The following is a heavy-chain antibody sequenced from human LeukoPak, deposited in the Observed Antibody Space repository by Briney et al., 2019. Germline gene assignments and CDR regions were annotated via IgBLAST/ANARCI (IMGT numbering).Heavy chain of an antibody. CDR1: GDSVSSGGYY. CDR2: IYYSGST. D-gene: IGHD3-10*01. Sequence: MASETLSLTCTVSGDSVSSGGYYWNWIRQPPGKGLEWIGSIYYSGSTHYNPSLESRVTISTDTSKNQFSLNLISVTAADTAVYYCTSRREFHCFDPWGQGTLVTVSS. J-gene: IGHJ5*02. CDR3: TSRREFHCFDP. V-gene: IGHV4-61*08.